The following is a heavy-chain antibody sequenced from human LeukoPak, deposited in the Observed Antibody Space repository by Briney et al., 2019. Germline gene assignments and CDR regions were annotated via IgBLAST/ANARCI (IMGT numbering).Heavy chain of an antibody. CDR2: INAGNGNT. V-gene: IGHV1-3*01. D-gene: IGHD2-2*01. CDR3: ARERIVVVPAARPDGVYYYYYGMDV. Sequence: VASVKVSCKASGYTFTSYAMHWVRQAPGQRLEWMGWINAGNGNTKYSQKFQGRVTITRDTSASTAYMELSSLRSEDTAVYYCARERIVVVPAARPDGVYYYYYGMDVWDKGTTVTVSS. J-gene: IGHJ6*04. CDR1: GYTFTSYA.